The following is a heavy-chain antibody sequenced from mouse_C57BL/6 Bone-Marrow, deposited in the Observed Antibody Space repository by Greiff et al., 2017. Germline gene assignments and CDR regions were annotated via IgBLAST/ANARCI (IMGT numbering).Heavy chain of an antibody. CDR3: ARNYGVWYFDV. V-gene: IGHV1-52*01. Sequence: QVQLKQSGAELVRPGSSVKLSCKASGYTFTSYWMHWVKQRPIQGLEWIGNIDPSDSETHYNQKFKDKATLTADKSSSTAYMQLSSLTSEDSAVYYCARNYGVWYFDVWGTGTTVTVSS. J-gene: IGHJ1*03. CDR1: GYTFTSYW. D-gene: IGHD1-2*01. CDR2: IDPSDSET.